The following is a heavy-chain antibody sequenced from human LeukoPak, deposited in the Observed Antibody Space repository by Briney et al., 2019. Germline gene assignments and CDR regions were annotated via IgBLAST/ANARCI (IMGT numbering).Heavy chain of an antibody. Sequence: ASVKVSFKASGYTFTSYDINWVRQATGQGLEWMGWMNPNSGNTGYAQKFQGRVTMTRNTSISTAYMELSSLRSEDTAVYYCASLDPIAAVNDYWGQGTLVTVSS. J-gene: IGHJ4*02. V-gene: IGHV1-8*01. CDR3: ASLDPIAAVNDY. CDR2: MNPNSGNT. CDR1: GYTFTSYD. D-gene: IGHD2-15*01.